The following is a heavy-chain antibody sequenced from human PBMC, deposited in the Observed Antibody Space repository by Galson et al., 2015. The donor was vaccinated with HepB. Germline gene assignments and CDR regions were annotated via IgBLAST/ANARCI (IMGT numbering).Heavy chain of an antibody. CDR3: ARDYSSGWYFDY. J-gene: IGHJ4*02. D-gene: IGHD6-19*01. Sequence: SVKVSCKASGYTFTSYGISWVRQAPGQGLEWMGWISAYNGNTNYAQKLQGRVTMTTDTSTSTAYMELRSLRSEDTAVYYCARDYSSGWYFDYWGQGTLVTVSS. V-gene: IGHV1-18*04. CDR1: GYTFTSYG. CDR2: ISAYNGNT.